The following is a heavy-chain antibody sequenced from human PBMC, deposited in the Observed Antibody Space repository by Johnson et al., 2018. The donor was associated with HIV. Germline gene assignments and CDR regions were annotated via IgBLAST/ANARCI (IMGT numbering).Heavy chain of an antibody. J-gene: IGHJ3*02. CDR2: IYSGGST. V-gene: IGHV3-53*01. CDR3: FLGQTQRGDAFDI. CDR1: GFTVSSNY. D-gene: IGHD6-25*01. Sequence: VQLVESGGGLIQPGGSLRLSCAASGFTVSSNYMSWVRRAPGKGLEWVSVIYSGGSTYYADSVKGRFTISSDNAKNSLYLQMNSLRAEDTAFYYCFLGQTQRGDAFDIWGQGTMVTVSS.